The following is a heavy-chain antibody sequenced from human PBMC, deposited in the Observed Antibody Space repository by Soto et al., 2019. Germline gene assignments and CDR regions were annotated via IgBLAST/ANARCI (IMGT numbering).Heavy chain of an antibody. J-gene: IGHJ6*02. Sequence: QITLKESGPTLVRPTQTLTLTCTFSGFSLSTSGVGGGWIRQPPGKALEWLALIYWDDDKRYSPSLKSRLTITKDTSKNQGVLTMTNMDPVDTATYYCAHSRCGGDCLQSYSSHYYYGMDVWGQGTTVTVSS. CDR2: IYWDDDK. D-gene: IGHD2-21*02. V-gene: IGHV2-5*02. CDR1: GFSLSTSGVG. CDR3: AHSRCGGDCLQSYSSHYYYGMDV.